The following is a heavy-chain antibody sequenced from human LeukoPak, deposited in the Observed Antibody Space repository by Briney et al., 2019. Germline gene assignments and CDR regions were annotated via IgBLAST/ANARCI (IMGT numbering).Heavy chain of an antibody. CDR1: GASIHSYY. CDR3: ASRSGGVGYFDL. V-gene: IGHV4-59*01. CDR2: IYHSGST. Sequence: SETLSLTCAVSGASIHSYYWSWIRHPPGKGLEWIGYIYHSGSTNYNPSLKSRVTISVDTSKNEFSLKLNSVTAADTAVYYCASRSGGVGYFDLWGRGTLVTVSS. J-gene: IGHJ2*01. D-gene: IGHD3-3*01.